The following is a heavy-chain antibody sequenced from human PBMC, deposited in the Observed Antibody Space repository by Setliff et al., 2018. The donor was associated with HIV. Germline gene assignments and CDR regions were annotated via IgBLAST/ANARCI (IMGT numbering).Heavy chain of an antibody. CDR3: ARGVAGTFDY. J-gene: IGHJ4*02. Sequence: GASVKVSCKASGGTFSSYTISWVRQAPGQGLEWMGRVIPILGIANNAQKFQGRVTMTADKSTSTAYMELRSLKSDDTAVYYCARGVAGTFDYWGQGTLVTVSS. CDR1: GGTFSSYT. D-gene: IGHD6-19*01. V-gene: IGHV1-69*02. CDR2: VIPILGIA.